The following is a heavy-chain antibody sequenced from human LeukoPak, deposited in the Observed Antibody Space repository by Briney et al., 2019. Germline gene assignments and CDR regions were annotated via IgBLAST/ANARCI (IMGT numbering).Heavy chain of an antibody. Sequence: PGGSLRLSCAASGFTFSDYYMSWIRQAPGKGLEWVSYISSSGSTIYYADSVKGRFTISRDNAKNSLYLQMNSLRAEDTAVYYCARLPTLVVSNNWFDPWGQGTLVTVSS. V-gene: IGHV3-11*04. D-gene: IGHD2-15*01. CDR2: ISSSGSTI. J-gene: IGHJ5*02. CDR3: ARLPTLVVSNNWFDP. CDR1: GFTFSDYY.